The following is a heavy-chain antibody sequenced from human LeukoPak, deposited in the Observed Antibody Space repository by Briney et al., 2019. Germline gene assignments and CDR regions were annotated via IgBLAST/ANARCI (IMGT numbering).Heavy chain of an antibody. V-gene: IGHV4-4*07. CDR2: IYTSGST. CDR3: ARDWQYCSVGSCSYYFDS. CDR1: GGSISSYY. Sequence: PSETLSLTCTVSGGSISSYYWSWIRQPPGKGLEWIGRIYTSGSTNYNPSLNSRVTISVDKSKNYFSLKLSSVTAADTSLYSCARDWQYCSVGSCSYYFDSWGRGALVTVSS. J-gene: IGHJ4*02. D-gene: IGHD2-15*01.